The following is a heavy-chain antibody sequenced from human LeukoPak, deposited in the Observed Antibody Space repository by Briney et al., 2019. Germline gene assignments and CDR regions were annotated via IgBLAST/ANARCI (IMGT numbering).Heavy chain of an antibody. D-gene: IGHD6-6*01. J-gene: IGHJ3*02. CDR3: AKDGGGKAAPNGGAFDI. CDR2: IRYDGSIK. V-gene: IGHV3-30*02. CDR1: GFTFSNYG. Sequence: AGGSLRLSCAASGFTFSNYGMHWVRQAPGKGLEWVAFIRYDGSIKYYADSVKGRFTISRDNSETTLYLQMNSLRAEDTAVYYCAKDGGGKAAPNGGAFDIWGQGTMVTVSS.